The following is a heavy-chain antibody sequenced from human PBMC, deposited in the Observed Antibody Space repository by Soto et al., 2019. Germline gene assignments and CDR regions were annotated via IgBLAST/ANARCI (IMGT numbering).Heavy chain of an antibody. Sequence: GATVKVSCNAYGYTFTSYAMHWERQAPGQRLEWMGWINAGNGDTKYSQKFQGRVTITRDTSASTAYMALSSRRSEDTAVYSWAGGPSRLGVSKFDYWGHLTLVDFSS. CDR3: AGGPSRLGVSKFDY. J-gene: IGHJ4*01. CDR1: GYTFTSYA. D-gene: IGHD3-10*01. CDR2: INAGNGDT. V-gene: IGHV1-3*01.